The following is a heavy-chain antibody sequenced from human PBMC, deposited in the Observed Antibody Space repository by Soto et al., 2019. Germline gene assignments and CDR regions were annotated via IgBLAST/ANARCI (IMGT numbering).Heavy chain of an antibody. CDR1: GFTFSSYW. Sequence: PGGSLRLSCAASGFTFSSYWMSWVRQAPGKGLEWVANIKQDGSEKYYVDSVKGRFTISRDNAKNSLYLQMNSLRAEDTAVYCCARESRLSPGIFDPWGQGTLVTVSS. CDR3: ARESRLSPGIFDP. J-gene: IGHJ5*02. CDR2: IKQDGSEK. V-gene: IGHV3-7*01.